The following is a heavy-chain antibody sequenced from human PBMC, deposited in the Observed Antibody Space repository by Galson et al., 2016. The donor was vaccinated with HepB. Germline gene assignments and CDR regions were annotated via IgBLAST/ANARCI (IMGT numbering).Heavy chain of an antibody. CDR3: AKDPRDYYGSPDYSVLLDWYFDL. D-gene: IGHD3-22*01. V-gene: IGHV3-23*01. CDR1: GFTFKTYA. J-gene: IGHJ2*01. CDR2: LSATGGTT. Sequence: SLRLSCAASGFTFKTYAMSWVRRAPGRGLEWVSTLSATGGTTYPADSVKGRFLLSRDNSKSTLYLQMTSLTAEDTAVYYCAKDPRDYYGSPDYSVLLDWYFDLWGRGTLVTVSS.